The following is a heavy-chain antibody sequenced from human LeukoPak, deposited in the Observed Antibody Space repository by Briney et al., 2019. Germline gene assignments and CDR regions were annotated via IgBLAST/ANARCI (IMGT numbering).Heavy chain of an antibody. V-gene: IGHV1-2*02. J-gene: IGHJ4*02. CDR2: INPNGGGT. CDR3: ARGGEDYYGSGSYDY. Sequence: GASVKVSCKASGNTFTSYYMHWVRQAPGQGLEWMGWINPNGGGTNYAQKFQDTVTMTTDTSISTAYMELSGLRSDDTAVYYCARGGEDYYGSGSYDYWGQGTLVTVSS. D-gene: IGHD3-10*01. CDR1: GNTFTSYY.